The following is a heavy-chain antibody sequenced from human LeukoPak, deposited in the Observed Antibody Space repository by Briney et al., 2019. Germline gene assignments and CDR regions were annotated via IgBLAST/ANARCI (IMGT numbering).Heavy chain of an antibody. CDR1: GGSISSYY. CDR3: ARTYYYGSGSYSLDY. Sequence: PSETLSLTCTVSGGSISSYYWSWIRQPPGKGLECLGYIYYSGSPNYNPPLKSRVTISVDTSKNQCALKLSSVTAADTAVYYCARTYYYGSGSYSLDYWGQGTLVTVSS. CDR2: IYYSGSP. V-gene: IGHV4-59*01. J-gene: IGHJ4*02. D-gene: IGHD3-10*01.